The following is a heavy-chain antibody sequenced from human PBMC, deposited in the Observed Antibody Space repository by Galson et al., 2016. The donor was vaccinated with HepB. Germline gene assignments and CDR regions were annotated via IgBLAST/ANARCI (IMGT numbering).Heavy chain of an antibody. CDR3: AREPSSTIFAVVHYYYYMDV. CDR2: ISHSGNA. D-gene: IGHD3-3*01. V-gene: IGHV4-34*01. CDR1: GGSFSGYY. Sequence: ETLSLTCAVYGGSFSGYYWSWIRQPPGKGLEWIGEISHSGNAKYNPSLKSRVTISVDTSKNQFSLKLTSLTAADTAVYYCAREPSSTIFAVVHYYYYMDVWGRGTTVTVSS. J-gene: IGHJ6*03.